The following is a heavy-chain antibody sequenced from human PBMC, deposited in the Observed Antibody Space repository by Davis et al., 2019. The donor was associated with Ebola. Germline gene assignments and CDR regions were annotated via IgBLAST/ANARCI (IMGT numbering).Heavy chain of an antibody. CDR2: ILNDGSNE. J-gene: IGHJ4*02. D-gene: IGHD3-22*01. CDR1: DVTFSSYN. CDR3: ARGVSGRDYDSSGYDY. Sequence: GEFLKISCAASDVTFSSYNMHWVRQAPGKGLEWVAAILNDGSNEYYADSLKGRLTISRDNSKNTVYLQMNSLRAEDTAVYYCARGVSGRDYDSSGYDYWGQGTLVTVSS. V-gene: IGHV3-30-3*01.